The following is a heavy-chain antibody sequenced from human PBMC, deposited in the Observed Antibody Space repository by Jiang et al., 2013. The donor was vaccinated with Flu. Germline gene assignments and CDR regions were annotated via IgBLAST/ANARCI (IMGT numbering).Heavy chain of an antibody. J-gene: IGHJ4*02. V-gene: IGHV6-1*01. CDR3: ARDLYSSGWYWVDY. CDR2: TYYRSKWYN. CDR1: A. D-gene: IGHD6-19*01. Sequence: AWNWIRQSPSRGLEWLGRTYYRSKWYNDYAVSVKSRITINPDTSKNQFSLQLNSVTPEDTAVYYCARDLYSSGWYWVDYWGQGTLVTVSS.